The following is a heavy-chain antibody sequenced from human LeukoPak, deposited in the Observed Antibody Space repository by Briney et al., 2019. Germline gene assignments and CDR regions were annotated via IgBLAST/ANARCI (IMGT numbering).Heavy chain of an antibody. D-gene: IGHD1-26*01. CDR2: IIPIFGAA. CDR1: GCTFSIYA. CDR3: ARGPRATTRVVTLYY. V-gene: IGHV1-69*05. J-gene: IGHJ4*02. Sequence: GASVKVSCKASGCTFSIYAISWVRQAPGQGLEWVGGIIPIFGAANYAHEFQGRVTITTDEAKSTAYMYLSSLRSEDTAVVYCARGPRATTRVVTLYYWGPGTLVTVSS.